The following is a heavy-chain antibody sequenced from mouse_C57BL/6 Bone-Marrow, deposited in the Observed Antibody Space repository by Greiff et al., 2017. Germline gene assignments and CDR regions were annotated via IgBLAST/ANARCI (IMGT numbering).Heavy chain of an antibody. J-gene: IGHJ2*01. V-gene: IGHV1-62-2*01. D-gene: IGHD1-1*01. CDR2: FYPGSGSI. Sequence: QVQLQQSGAELVKPGASVKLSCKASGYTFTEYTIHWVKQRSGQGLEWIGWFYPGSGSIKYNEKFKDKATLTADKSSSTVYMELSSLTSEDSAVFFGARHENRRFGYYGNSPYFDDWGQGTTLTVSS. CDR1: GYTFTEYT. CDR3: ARHENRRFGYYGNSPYFDD.